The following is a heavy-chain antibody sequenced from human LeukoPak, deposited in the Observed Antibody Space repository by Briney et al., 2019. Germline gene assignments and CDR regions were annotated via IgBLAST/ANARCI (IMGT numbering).Heavy chain of an antibody. CDR2: IYYSGST. V-gene: IGHV4-30-4*01. J-gene: IGHJ4*02. Sequence: SETLSLTCTVSGGSISSGDYYWSWIRQPPGKGLEWIGYIYYSGSTYYNPSLKSRVTISVDTSKNQFSLKLSSVTAADTAVYYCARGPTHYYGSGSYNYWGQGTLVTVTS. CDR3: ARGPTHYYGSGSYNY. CDR1: GGSISSGDYY. D-gene: IGHD3-10*01.